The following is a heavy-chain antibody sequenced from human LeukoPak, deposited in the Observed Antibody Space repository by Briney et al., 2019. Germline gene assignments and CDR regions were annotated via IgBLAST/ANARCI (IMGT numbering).Heavy chain of an antibody. CDR3: VRVISGYYYYMDV. Sequence: SETLSLTCTVSGGSISSTSYYWGWIRQPPGKGLEWIGSIYFSGSTYYNPSLKSRVTISVDTSKNQFSLNLSSVTAADTAVYYCVRVISGYYYYMDVWGKGTTVTVSS. V-gene: IGHV4-39*07. CDR2: IYFSGST. D-gene: IGHD1-14*01. J-gene: IGHJ6*03. CDR1: GGSISSTSYY.